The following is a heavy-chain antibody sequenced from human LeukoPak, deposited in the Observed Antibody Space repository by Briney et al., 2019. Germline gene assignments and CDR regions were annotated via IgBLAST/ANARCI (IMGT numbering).Heavy chain of an antibody. CDR3: AKDLRGYGYGYFDY. Sequence: SETLSLTCAAYGGSFSGYYWSWIRQPPGKGLEWIGEINHSGSTNYNPSLKSRVTISVDTSKNQFSLKLSSVTAADTAVYYCAKDLRGYGYGYFDYWGQGTLVTVSS. D-gene: IGHD5-18*01. V-gene: IGHV4-34*01. CDR2: INHSGST. CDR1: GGSFSGYY. J-gene: IGHJ4*02.